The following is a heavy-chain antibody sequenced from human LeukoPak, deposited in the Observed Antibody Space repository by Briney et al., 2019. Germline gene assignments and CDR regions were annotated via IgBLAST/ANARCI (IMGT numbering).Heavy chain of an antibody. V-gene: IGHV4-59*08. CDR1: GGSISSYY. Sequence: PSETLSLTCTVSGGSISSYYWSWLRQPPGKGLEWLGFIYYSGSTNYNPSLKRRVTISVEKYKNQVSLKQRHVNAADAALYYCARLRGFGVITAYYYAMDVWGQGTTVTVSS. CDR3: ARLRGFGVITAYYYAMDV. J-gene: IGHJ6*02. CDR2: IYYSGST. D-gene: IGHD3-3*01.